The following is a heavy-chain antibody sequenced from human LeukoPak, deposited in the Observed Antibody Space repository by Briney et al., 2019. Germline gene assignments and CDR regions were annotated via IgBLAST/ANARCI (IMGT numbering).Heavy chain of an antibody. D-gene: IGHD2-15*01. J-gene: IGHJ4*02. CDR2: VSYDGSNK. V-gene: IGHV3-30*18. CDR1: GFTFSSYG. CDR3: AKDPFSLYQLGYCSGGSCPFDY. Sequence: GGSLRLSCAASGFTFSSYGMHWVRQAPGKGLEWVAVVSYDGSNKYYADSVKGRFTISRDNSKNTLYLQMNSLRAEDTAVYYCAKDPFSLYQLGYCSGGSCPFDYWGQGTLVTVSS.